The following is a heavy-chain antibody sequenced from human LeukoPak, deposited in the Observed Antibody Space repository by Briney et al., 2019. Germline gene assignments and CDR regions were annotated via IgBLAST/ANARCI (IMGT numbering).Heavy chain of an antibody. J-gene: IGHJ4*02. CDR2: INPNSGGT. Sequence: ASVKVSCKASGYTFTGYYMHWVRQAPGQGLEWMGWINPNSGGTNYARKFQGRVTMTRDTSISTAYMELSRLRSNDTAVYYCARDNRNYYFDYWGQGTLVTVSS. CDR1: GYTFTGYY. CDR3: ARDNRNYYFDY. V-gene: IGHV1-2*02. D-gene: IGHD1-14*01.